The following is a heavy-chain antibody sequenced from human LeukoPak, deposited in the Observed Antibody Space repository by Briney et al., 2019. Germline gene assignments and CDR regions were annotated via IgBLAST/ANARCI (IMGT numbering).Heavy chain of an antibody. Sequence: GGSLRLSCAASGFTFSSYAMHWVRQAPGKGLEWVAVISYDGSNKYHADSVKGRFTISRDNSKNTLYLQMNSLRAEDTAVYYCARDQSGYDYGMDVWGKGTTVTVSS. V-gene: IGHV3-30*04. CDR3: ARDQSGYDYGMDV. J-gene: IGHJ6*04. D-gene: IGHD3-10*01. CDR1: GFTFSSYA. CDR2: ISYDGSNK.